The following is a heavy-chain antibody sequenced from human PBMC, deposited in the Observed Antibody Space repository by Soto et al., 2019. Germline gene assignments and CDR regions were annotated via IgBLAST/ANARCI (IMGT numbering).Heavy chain of an antibody. CDR3: ARDEEATMEDPFDY. J-gene: IGHJ4*02. CDR1: GGTFSSYT. CDR2: IIPILGIA. V-gene: IGHV1-69*04. D-gene: IGHD5-12*01. Sequence: ASVKVSCKASGGTFSSYTISWVRQAPGQGLEWMGRIIPILGIANYAQKFQGRVTITADKSTSTAYMELSSLRSEDTAVYYCARDEEATMEDPFDYWGQGTLVTVSS.